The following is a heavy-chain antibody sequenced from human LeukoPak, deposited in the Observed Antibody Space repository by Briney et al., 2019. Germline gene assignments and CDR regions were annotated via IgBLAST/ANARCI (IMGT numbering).Heavy chain of an antibody. V-gene: IGHV4-34*01. CDR3: ARAEGGLQLLQLPQYDFDY. Sequence: SETLSLTCAVYGGSFSGYYWSWIRQPPGKGLEWIGEINHSGSTNYNPSLKSRVTISVDTSKNQFSLKLSSVTAADTAVYYCARAEGGLQLLQLPQYDFDYWGQGTLVTVSS. CDR2: INHSGST. J-gene: IGHJ4*02. D-gene: IGHD5-24*01. CDR1: GGSFSGYY.